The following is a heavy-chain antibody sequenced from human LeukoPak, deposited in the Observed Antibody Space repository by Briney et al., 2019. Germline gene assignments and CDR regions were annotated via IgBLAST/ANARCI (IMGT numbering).Heavy chain of an antibody. Sequence: ASVKVSCKASGYTFTSYDINWVRQATRQGLEWMGWMNPNSGNTGYAQKFQGRVTMTRNTSISTAYMELSSLRSEDTAVYYCARATYYYDSSGYYFDYWGQGTLVTVSS. D-gene: IGHD3-22*01. CDR1: GYTFTSYD. CDR2: MNPNSGNT. V-gene: IGHV1-8*01. CDR3: ARATYYYDSSGYYFDY. J-gene: IGHJ4*02.